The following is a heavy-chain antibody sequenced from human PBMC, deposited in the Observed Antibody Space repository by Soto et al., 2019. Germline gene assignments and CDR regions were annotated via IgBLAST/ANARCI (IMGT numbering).Heavy chain of an antibody. J-gene: IGHJ4*02. D-gene: IGHD3-22*01. Sequence: EVQLVESGGGLVQPGGSLRLSCAASGFTFSSYSRNWVRQAPGKGLEWVSYISSSSSTIYYADSVKGRFTISRDNAKNSLYLQMNSLRAEDTAVYYCARGAYYYDSSGLSYWGQGTLVTVS. CDR1: GFTFSSYS. V-gene: IGHV3-48*01. CDR3: ARGAYYYDSSGLSY. CDR2: ISSSSSTI.